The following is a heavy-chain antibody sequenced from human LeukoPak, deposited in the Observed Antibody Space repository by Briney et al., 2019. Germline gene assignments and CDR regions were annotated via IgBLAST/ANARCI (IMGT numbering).Heavy chain of an antibody. J-gene: IGHJ6*03. V-gene: IGHV1-2*02. Sequence: GASVKVSCKASGYTFTGYYMHWVRQAPGQGLEWMGWINPNSGGTNYAQKFRGRVTMTRDTSISTAYMELSRLRSDDTAVYYCARGFFWSGYYPYYYYMDVWGKGTTVTVSS. D-gene: IGHD3-3*01. CDR1: GYTFTGYY. CDR3: ARGFFWSGYYPYYYYMDV. CDR2: INPNSGGT.